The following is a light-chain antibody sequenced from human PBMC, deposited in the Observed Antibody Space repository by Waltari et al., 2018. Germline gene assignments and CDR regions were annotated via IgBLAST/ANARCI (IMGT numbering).Light chain of an antibody. CDR1: SSDVGSYNL. V-gene: IGLV2-23*02. CDR3: CSYAGSSTPYV. CDR2: EVS. Sequence: QSALTQSASVSGSPGQSITISCTGTSSDVGSYNLVSWYRQHPGKAPKLLIYEVSKRPSGVSNRFSGSKSGNAASLTISGLQAEDEADYYCCSYAGSSTPYVFGTGTKVTVL. J-gene: IGLJ1*01.